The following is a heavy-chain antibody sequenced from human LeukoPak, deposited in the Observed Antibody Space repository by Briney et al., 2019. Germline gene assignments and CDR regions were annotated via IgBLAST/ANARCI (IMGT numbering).Heavy chain of an antibody. CDR1: GGSISSSSYS. J-gene: IGHJ4*02. CDR3: AREGDDSSWRNFDY. Sequence: PSETLSLTCTVSGGSISSSSYSWGWIRQPPGKGLEWIGSIYYSGSTYYNPSLKSRITISVDTSKKQFSLNLSSVTAADTAVYYCAREGDDSSWRNFDYWGQGTLVTVSS. V-gene: IGHV4-39*07. D-gene: IGHD6-13*01. CDR2: IYYSGST.